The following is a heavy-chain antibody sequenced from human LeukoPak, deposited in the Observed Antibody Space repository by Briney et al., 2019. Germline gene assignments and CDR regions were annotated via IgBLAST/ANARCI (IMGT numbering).Heavy chain of an antibody. CDR2: ISGGGGGT. V-gene: IGHV3-23*01. J-gene: IGHJ4*02. CDR3: AKDVGYGSGSYYPDY. CDR1: GFTYNSYA. D-gene: IGHD3-10*01. Sequence: GGSLRLSCAASGFTYNSYAMSWVVQAAGKGLEWVSAISGGGGGTYYADSVEGRFTISRDNSKNTLYLQMNSLRAEDTAVYYCAKDVGYGSGSYYPDYWGQGALVTVSS.